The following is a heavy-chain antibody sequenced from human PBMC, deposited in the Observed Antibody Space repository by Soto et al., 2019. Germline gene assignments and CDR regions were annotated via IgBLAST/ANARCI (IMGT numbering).Heavy chain of an antibody. CDR1: GFTFSNYW. J-gene: IGHJ5*02. CDR3: ARGGLRAYWIDP. CDR2: INGDGSGT. V-gene: IGHV3-74*01. Sequence: EVQLVESRGGLIQPGGSLRLSCAASGFTFSNYWIHWVRQAPGEGLVWLSRINGDGSGTNYADSVKGRFTISRDNAKNTVYVQMNSLRAEDTAVYYCARGGLRAYWIDPWGQGTLVTVSS. D-gene: IGHD4-17*01.